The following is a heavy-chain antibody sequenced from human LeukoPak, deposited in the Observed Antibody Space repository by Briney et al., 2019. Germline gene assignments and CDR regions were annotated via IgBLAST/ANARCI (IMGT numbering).Heavy chain of an antibody. CDR1: GYSFTSYW. CDR2: IYPGDSDT. V-gene: IGHV5-51*01. D-gene: IGHD5-12*01. Sequence: GGSLKISCKGSGYSFTSYWIGWVRQMPGKGLEWMGIIYPGDSDTRYSPSFQGQVTISADKSISTAYLQWSSLKASDTAMYYCARHLSGYDPAFDIWGQGTMVTVSS. CDR3: ARHLSGYDPAFDI. J-gene: IGHJ3*02.